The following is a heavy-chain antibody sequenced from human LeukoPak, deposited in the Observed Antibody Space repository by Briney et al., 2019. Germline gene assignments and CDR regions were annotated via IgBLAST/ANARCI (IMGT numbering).Heavy chain of an antibody. D-gene: IGHD5-12*01. CDR1: GGSISSSSYY. CDR2: IYYSGST. J-gene: IGHJ4*02. Sequence: SETLSLTCTVSGGSISSSSYYWGWLRQPPGKGLEWIGSIYYSGSTYYNPSLKSRVTISVDTSKNQFSLKLSSVTAADTAVYYCARSGYSGYDYYYWGQGTLVTVSS. V-gene: IGHV4-39*01. CDR3: ARSGYSGYDYYY.